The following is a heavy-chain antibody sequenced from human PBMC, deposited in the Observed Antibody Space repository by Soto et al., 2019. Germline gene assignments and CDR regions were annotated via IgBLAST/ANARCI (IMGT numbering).Heavy chain of an antibody. V-gene: IGHV3-21*01. CDR2: ISSSSSYI. D-gene: IGHD3-3*01. J-gene: IGHJ6*03. CDR1: GFTFSSYS. CDR3: AKSGWSGYYLEYYMDV. Sequence: EVQLVESGGGLVKPGGSLRLSCAASGFTFSSYSMNWVRQAPGKGLEWVSSISSSSSYIYYADSVKGRLTISRDNAKNSLYLQMNSLRAEDTAVYYCAKSGWSGYYLEYYMDVWGKGTTVTVSS.